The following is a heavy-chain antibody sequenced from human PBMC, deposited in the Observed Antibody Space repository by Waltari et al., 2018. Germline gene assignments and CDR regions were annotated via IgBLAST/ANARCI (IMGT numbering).Heavy chain of an antibody. CDR3: ARESSSFSNYISYGMDV. J-gene: IGHJ6*02. Sequence: EVQLVESGGGLVQPGGSLRLSCAASGFSFSSYWMTLVRQTPGKGLGWVANIKKDGSEQNYVDAVKGRFTISRDNANNSLHLQMHSLRAEDTAVYSCARESSSFSNYISYGMDVWGQGTTVTVAS. D-gene: IGHD4-4*01. CDR1: GFSFSSYW. V-gene: IGHV3-7*01. CDR2: IKKDGSEQ.